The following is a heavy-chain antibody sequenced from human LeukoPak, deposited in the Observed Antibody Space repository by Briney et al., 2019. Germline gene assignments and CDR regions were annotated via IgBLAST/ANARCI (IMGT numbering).Heavy chain of an antibody. CDR2: INHSGST. D-gene: IGHD5-18*01. CDR3: ASPGTAMVTAFDY. CDR1: GGSFSGYY. V-gene: IGHV4-34*01. J-gene: IGHJ4*02. Sequence: PSETLSLTCAVYGGSFSGYYWSWIRQPPGKGLEWIGEINHSGSTNYNPSLKSRVTISVDTSKNQFSLKLSSVTAADTAVYYCASPGTAMVTAFDYWGQGTLVTVSS.